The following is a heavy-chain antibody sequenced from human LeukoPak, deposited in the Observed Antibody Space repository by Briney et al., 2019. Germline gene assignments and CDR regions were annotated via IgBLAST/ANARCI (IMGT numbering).Heavy chain of an antibody. Sequence: GASVKVSCKASGYTFTSYGISWVRQAPGQGLEWMGWNSVYNGNTNYAQKLQGRVTMTTDTSTSTAYMELRSLRSDDTALYYCARESYNSGSYYNDYWGQGTLVTVSS. CDR1: GYTFTSYG. CDR2: NSVYNGNT. D-gene: IGHD3-10*01. V-gene: IGHV1-18*01. J-gene: IGHJ4*02. CDR3: ARESYNSGSYYNDY.